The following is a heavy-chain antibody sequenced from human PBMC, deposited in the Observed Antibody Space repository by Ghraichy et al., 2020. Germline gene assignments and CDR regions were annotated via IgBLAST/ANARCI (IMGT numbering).Heavy chain of an antibody. J-gene: IGHJ5*02. CDR2: IYYSGTT. CDR3: ARGSPFTIFGVLINGWGNWFDP. D-gene: IGHD3-3*01. V-gene: IGHV4-59*01. Sequence: SETLSLTCTVSGGSISGYYWSWIRQPPGKGLEWIGYIYYSGTTDYNPSLKSRVTISVDTSKNQFSLKLSSVTAADTAVYYCARGSPFTIFGVLINGWGNWFDPWGQGTLVTVSS. CDR1: GGSISGYY.